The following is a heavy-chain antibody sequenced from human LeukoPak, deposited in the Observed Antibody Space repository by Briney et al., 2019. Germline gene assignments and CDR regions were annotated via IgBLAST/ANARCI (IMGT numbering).Heavy chain of an antibody. CDR3: ARGRFCSADICPGGDAFDI. CDR1: GGSISSYY. V-gene: IGHV4-4*07. D-gene: IGHD3-3*01. Sequence: PSETLSLTCTVSGGSISSYYWSWVRQPAGKGLEWIGRMYSRGSTNYNPSLKSRVTMSLDTSKNQFSLKLKSLTAADTALYYCARGRFCSADICPGGDAFDIWGRGTMVSVSS. J-gene: IGHJ3*02. CDR2: MYSRGST.